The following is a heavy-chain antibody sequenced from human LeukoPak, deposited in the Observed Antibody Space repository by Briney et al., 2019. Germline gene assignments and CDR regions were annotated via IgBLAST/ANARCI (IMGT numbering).Heavy chain of an antibody. J-gene: IGHJ4*02. CDR2: ISGSGGST. Sequence: GGSLRLSCAASGFTFSSYAMSWVRQAPGKGLEWVSAISGSGGSTYYADSVKGRLTISRDNSKNTLYLQMNSLRAEDTAVYYCVRESSPNWGSFDYWGQGTLVTVSS. CDR3: VRESSPNWGSFDY. CDR1: GFTFSSYA. V-gene: IGHV3-23*01. D-gene: IGHD7-27*01.